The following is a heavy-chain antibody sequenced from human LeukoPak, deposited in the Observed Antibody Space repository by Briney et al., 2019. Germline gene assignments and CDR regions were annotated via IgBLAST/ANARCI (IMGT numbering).Heavy chain of an antibody. CDR2: ISSSSSYI. CDR3: ARDLGYSSSSPFDY. D-gene: IGHD6-6*01. V-gene: IGHV3-21*01. J-gene: IGHJ4*02. CDR1: GFTFSSYS. Sequence: GGSLRLSYAASGFTFSSYSMNWVRQAPGKGLEWVSSISSSSSYIYYADSVKGRFTISRDNAKNSLYLQMNSLRAEDTAVYYCARDLGYSSSSPFDYWGQGTLVTVSS.